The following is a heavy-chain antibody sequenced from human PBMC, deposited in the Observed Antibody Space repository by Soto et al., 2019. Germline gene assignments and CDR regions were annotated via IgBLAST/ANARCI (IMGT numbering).Heavy chain of an antibody. Sequence: KTSETLSLTCTVSGGSISSGDYYWSWIRQPPGKGLEWIGYIYYSGSTYYNPSLKSRVTISVDTSKNQFSLKLSSVTAADTAVYYCAREGNDGSAYASGMDVWGQGTMVTVSS. J-gene: IGHJ6*02. V-gene: IGHV4-30-4*01. D-gene: IGHD3-10*01. CDR3: AREGNDGSAYASGMDV. CDR2: IYYSGST. CDR1: GGSISSGDYY.